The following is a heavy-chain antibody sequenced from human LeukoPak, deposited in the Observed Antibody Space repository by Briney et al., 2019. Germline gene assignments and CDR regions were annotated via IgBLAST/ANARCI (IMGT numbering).Heavy chain of an antibody. Sequence: GGSLRFSCAASGFTFSDYYMSWIRQAPGKGLEWVSYISSSGSTIYYEDSVKGRFTISRDNAKNSLYLQMNSLRAEDTAVYYCARGRTSGSHFDYRGQGTLVTVYS. CDR2: ISSSGSTI. CDR1: GFTFSDYY. V-gene: IGHV3-11*01. J-gene: IGHJ4*02. D-gene: IGHD5-12*01. CDR3: ARGRTSGSHFDY.